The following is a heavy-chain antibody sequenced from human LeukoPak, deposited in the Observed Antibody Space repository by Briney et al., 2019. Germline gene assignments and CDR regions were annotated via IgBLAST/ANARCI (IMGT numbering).Heavy chain of an antibody. CDR3: AKDRPNYYGLGSPDY. Sequence: GRSLRLSCAASGFTFSSYGMHWVRQAPGKGLEWVAVIWYDGSNKYYADSVKGRFTISRDNSKNTLYLQMNSLRAEDTAVYYCAKDRPNYYGLGSPDYWGQGTLVTVSS. CDR1: GFTFSSYG. D-gene: IGHD3-10*01. J-gene: IGHJ4*02. CDR2: IWYDGSNK. V-gene: IGHV3-33*06.